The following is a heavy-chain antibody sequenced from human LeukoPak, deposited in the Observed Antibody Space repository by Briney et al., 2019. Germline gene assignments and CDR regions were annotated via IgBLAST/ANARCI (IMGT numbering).Heavy chain of an antibody. J-gene: IGHJ3*02. Sequence: GGSLRLSCAASGFTVSSNYMSWVRQAPGKGLEWVSVIYSGGSTYYADSVKGRFTISRDNSKNTLYLQMNSLRAEDTAVYYCAKMFQHLVTSGAFDIWGQGTMVTVSS. CDR2: IYSGGST. D-gene: IGHD6-13*01. CDR3: AKMFQHLVTSGAFDI. CDR1: GFTVSSNY. V-gene: IGHV3-53*01.